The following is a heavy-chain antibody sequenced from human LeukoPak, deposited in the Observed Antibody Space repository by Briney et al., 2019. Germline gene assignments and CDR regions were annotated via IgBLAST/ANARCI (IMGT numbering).Heavy chain of an antibody. D-gene: IGHD3-22*01. CDR2: IYYSGST. V-gene: IGHV4-30-2*05. CDR1: GGSISSGGYS. J-gene: IGHJ1*01. Sequence: SETLSLTCAVSGGSISSGGYSWSWIRQPPGKGLEWIGYIYYSGSTYYNPSLKSRVTISVDTSKNQFSLKLSSVTAADTAVYYCARDQGDSSGYYFPNWGQGTLVTVSS. CDR3: ARDQGDSSGYYFPN.